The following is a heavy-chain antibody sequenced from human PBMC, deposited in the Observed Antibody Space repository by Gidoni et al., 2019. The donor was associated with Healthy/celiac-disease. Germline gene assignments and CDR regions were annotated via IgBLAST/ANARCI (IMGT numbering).Heavy chain of an antibody. CDR3: ARGGYYGSGSSEIDY. Sequence: EVQLVESGGGLVQPGGSLRLSGAASGFTVSSNYMSWFRQAPGKGLEWVPVIYSGGSTYYADSVKGRFTISRDNSKNTLYLQMNSLRAEDTAVYYCARGGYYGSGSSEIDYWGQGTLVTVSS. CDR2: IYSGGST. V-gene: IGHV3-66*01. D-gene: IGHD3-10*01. CDR1: GFTVSSNY. J-gene: IGHJ4*02.